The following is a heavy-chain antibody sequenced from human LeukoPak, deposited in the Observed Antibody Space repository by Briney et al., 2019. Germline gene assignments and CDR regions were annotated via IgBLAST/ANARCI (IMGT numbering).Heavy chain of an antibody. V-gene: IGHV4-59*01. Sequence: SETLSLTCTVSGGSISSYYWSWIRQPPGKGLEWFGYIYYSGSTNYNPSLKSRVTISVDTSKNQFSLKLSSVTAADTAVYYCASAREGYYYYYMDVWGKGTTVTVSS. CDR1: GGSISSYY. CDR3: ASAREGYYYYYMDV. CDR2: IYYSGST. J-gene: IGHJ6*03.